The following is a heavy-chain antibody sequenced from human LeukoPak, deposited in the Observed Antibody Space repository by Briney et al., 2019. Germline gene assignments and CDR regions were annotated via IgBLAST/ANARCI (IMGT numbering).Heavy chain of an antibody. CDR1: GITFGSYS. CDR3: ARDQGGVGY. J-gene: IGHJ4*02. Sequence: GESLRLSCVASGITFGSYSMNWVRQAPGKGLEWVSYISSFSGTINYADSVKGRFTISRDNAKNSLYLQMNSLRAEDTAVYYCARDQGGVGYWGQGTLVTVSS. D-gene: IGHD3-16*01. V-gene: IGHV3-48*01. CDR2: ISSFSGTI.